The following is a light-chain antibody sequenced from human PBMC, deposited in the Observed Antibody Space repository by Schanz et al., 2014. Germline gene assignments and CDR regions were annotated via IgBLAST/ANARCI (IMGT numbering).Light chain of an antibody. CDR1: SGNSKFK. CDR2: VGTGGIVG. Sequence: QSVLALPPSASTSRGASGTLTCTLSSGNSKFKVDWSQQGPEKGPRFVMRVGTGGIVGSKGDGIPDRFSVLGSGLNRYLTIKNIQEEDESDYHCGADYGSGSNFVYVFGTGTKLTVL. CDR3: GADYGSGSNFVYV. V-gene: IGLV9-49*03. J-gene: IGLJ1*01.